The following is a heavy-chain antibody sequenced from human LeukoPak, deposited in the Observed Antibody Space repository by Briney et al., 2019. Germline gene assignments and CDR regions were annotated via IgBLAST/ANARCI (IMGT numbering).Heavy chain of an antibody. D-gene: IGHD3-10*01. Sequence: SGGSLRLSCAASGFTVSSNYMSWVRQAPGKGLEWVSVIYSGGSTYYAASVKGRFTISRDNSKNTLYLQMNSLRAEDTAVYYCARAARGSFYYYYYMDVWGKGTTVTISS. CDR3: ARAARGSFYYYYYMDV. CDR1: GFTVSSNY. J-gene: IGHJ6*03. CDR2: IYSGGST. V-gene: IGHV3-66*01.